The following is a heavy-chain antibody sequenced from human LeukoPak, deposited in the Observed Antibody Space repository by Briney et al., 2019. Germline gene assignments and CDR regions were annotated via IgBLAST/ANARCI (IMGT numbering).Heavy chain of an antibody. CDR2: MYYSGTT. D-gene: IGHD5-18*01. V-gene: IGHV4-59*13. J-gene: IGHJ4*02. Sequence: IPSETLSLTCSVSGGSISTYSWSWIRLPPGKGLEWVGHMYYSGTTKYNPSLKSRVTISVDTSKNQFSLGLSSVTAADTAVYFCARAGSIYGWFDYWGQGTLVTVSS. CDR3: ARAGSIYGWFDY. CDR1: GGSISTYS.